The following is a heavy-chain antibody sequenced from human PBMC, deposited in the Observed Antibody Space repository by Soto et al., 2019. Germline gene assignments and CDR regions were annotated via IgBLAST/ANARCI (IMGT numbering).Heavy chain of an antibody. CDR1: GGTFSSYI. CDR3: ASLPGVDVAFDI. CDR2: IIPILGIV. D-gene: IGHD2-2*01. J-gene: IGHJ3*02. V-gene: IGHV1-69*02. Sequence: QVQLVPSGAEVKKPGSSVKVSCKASGGTFSSYIISWVRQSPGQGLEWMGRIIPILGIVKYAQKLQGRVTITADKSTSTSYMELISLRSVDTSVYYCASLPGVDVAFDIWGQGTMVTVSS.